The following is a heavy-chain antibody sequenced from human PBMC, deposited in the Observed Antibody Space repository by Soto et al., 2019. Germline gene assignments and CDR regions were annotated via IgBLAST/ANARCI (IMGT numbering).Heavy chain of an antibody. CDR2: INHSGST. J-gene: IGHJ4*02. CDR1: GGSFSGYY. V-gene: IGHV4-34*01. Sequence: QVQLQQWGAGLLKPSETLSLTCAVYGGSFSGYYWSWIRQPPGKGLEWIGEINHSGSTNYNPSLKSRVTISVDTSKNQFSLKLSSVTAADTAVYYCARGQGGYFDWLPQSFDYWGQGTLVTVSS. CDR3: ARGQGGYFDWLPQSFDY. D-gene: IGHD3-9*01.